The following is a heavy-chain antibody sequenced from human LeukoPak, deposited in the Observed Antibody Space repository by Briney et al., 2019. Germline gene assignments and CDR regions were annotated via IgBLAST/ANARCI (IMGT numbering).Heavy chain of an antibody. V-gene: IGHV1-46*01. CDR1: GYTFTSYY. D-gene: IGHD3-3*01. CDR2: INPSGGST. J-gene: IGHJ6*02. CDR3: ARGSVLRFLEWPSYYYYGMDV. Sequence: ASVKVSCKASGYTFTSYYMHWVRQAPGQGLEWMGIINPSGGSTSYAQKFQGWVTMTRDTSISTAYMELSRLRSDDTAVYYCARGSVLRFLEWPSYYYYGMDVWGQGTTVTVSS.